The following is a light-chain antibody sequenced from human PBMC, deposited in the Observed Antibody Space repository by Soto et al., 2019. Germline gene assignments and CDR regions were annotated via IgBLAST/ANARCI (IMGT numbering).Light chain of an antibody. V-gene: IGKV3-20*01. CDR1: QSVSSSY. Sequence: EIVLTQSPGTLSLSPGERATLSCRPSQSVSSSYLAWYQQKPGQAPRLLIYGASSRATGIPDRFSGSGSGTDFTLTISSLQSEDFAVYYCQQYNNWPPAQTFGQGTKVDIK. CDR3: QQYNNWPPAQT. CDR2: GAS. J-gene: IGKJ1*01.